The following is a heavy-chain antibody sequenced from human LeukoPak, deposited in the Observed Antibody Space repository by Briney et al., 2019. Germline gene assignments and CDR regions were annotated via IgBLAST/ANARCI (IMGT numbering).Heavy chain of an antibody. CDR2: IYYSGST. J-gene: IGHJ3*02. CDR3: ARDRHDAFDI. Sequence: SEILSLICTVSGGSISSYYWSWIRQPPGKGLEWIGYIYYSGSTNYNPSLKSRVTISVDTSKNQFSLKLSSVTAADTAVYYCARDRHDAFDIWGQGTMVTVSS. CDR1: GGSISSYY. V-gene: IGHV4-59*01.